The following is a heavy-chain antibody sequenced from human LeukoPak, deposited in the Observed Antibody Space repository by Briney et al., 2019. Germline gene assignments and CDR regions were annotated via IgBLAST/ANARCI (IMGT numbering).Heavy chain of an antibody. CDR1: GFTFSSYG. Sequence: PGGSLRLSCAASGFTFSSYGMHWVRQAPGKGLEWVAVISYDGSNKYYADSVKGRFTISRDNSKNTLYLQMNSLRAEDTAVYYCAKADYYDSSGGTGTVDYWGQGTLVTVSS. J-gene: IGHJ4*02. CDR3: AKADYYDSSGGTGTVDY. V-gene: IGHV3-30*18. CDR2: ISYDGSNK. D-gene: IGHD3-22*01.